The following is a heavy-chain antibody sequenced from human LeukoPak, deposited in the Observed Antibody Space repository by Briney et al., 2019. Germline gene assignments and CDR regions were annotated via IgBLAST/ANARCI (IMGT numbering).Heavy chain of an antibody. D-gene: IGHD1-26*01. J-gene: IGHJ6*03. Sequence: SETLSLTCTVSGGSISSYYWSWIRQPPGKRLEWIGYIYYSGSTNYNPSLKSRVTISVDTSKNQFSLKLSSVTAADTAVFYCARCVVGSFYYYMDVWGKGTTVTISS. V-gene: IGHV4-59*01. CDR1: GGSISSYY. CDR3: ARCVVGSFYYYMDV. CDR2: IYYSGST.